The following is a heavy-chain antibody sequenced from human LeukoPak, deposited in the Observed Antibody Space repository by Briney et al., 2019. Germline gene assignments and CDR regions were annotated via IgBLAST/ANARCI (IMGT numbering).Heavy chain of an antibody. V-gene: IGHV3-73*01. Sequence: GGSLRLSCAASGFTFSGSAMHWVRQASGKGLEWVGRIRSKANSYATAYAASVKGRFTISRDNSKNTLYLQMNSLRAEDTAVYYCAKDLNWVIDYWGQGTLVTVSS. J-gene: IGHJ4*02. CDR2: IRSKANSYAT. CDR1: GFTFSGSA. D-gene: IGHD7-27*01. CDR3: AKDLNWVIDY.